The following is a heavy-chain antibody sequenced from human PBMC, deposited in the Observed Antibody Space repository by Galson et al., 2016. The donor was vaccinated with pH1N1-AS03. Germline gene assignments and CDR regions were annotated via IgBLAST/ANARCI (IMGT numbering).Heavy chain of an antibody. D-gene: IGHD5-24*01. CDR3: AIQVRDGYNDYFDY. Sequence: QSGAEVTKPGESLKISCKTSGYIFTSYWVAWVRHMPGKGLEWMGVIYPGDSDTRYSPSFQGQVTISADRSINTAYLQWSSLMASDTAIYYCAIQVRDGYNDYFDYWGQGILVTVSS. J-gene: IGHJ4*02. CDR1: GYIFTSYW. CDR2: IYPGDSDT. V-gene: IGHV5-51*01.